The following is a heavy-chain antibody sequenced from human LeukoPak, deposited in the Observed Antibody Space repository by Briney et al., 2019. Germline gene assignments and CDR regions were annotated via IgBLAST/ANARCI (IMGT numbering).Heavy chain of an antibody. D-gene: IGHD3-3*01. Sequence: GRSLRLSCAASGFTFSSHDMHWVRQAPGMGLEWVAIISYDGGKKDYVDSVKGRFIISRDNSKNTLYLQMNSLRPEDTAVYYCMRWSHDSGYYYMDVWGKGTTVTVSS. J-gene: IGHJ6*03. CDR2: ISYDGGKK. V-gene: IGHV3-30*03. CDR3: MRWSHDSGYYYMDV. CDR1: GFTFSSHD.